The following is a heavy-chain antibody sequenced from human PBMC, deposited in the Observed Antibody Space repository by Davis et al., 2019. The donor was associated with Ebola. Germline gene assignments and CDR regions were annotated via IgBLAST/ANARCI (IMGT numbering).Heavy chain of an antibody. V-gene: IGHV4-30-2*01. CDR3: ARGGGLIRELYGMDV. Sequence: LRLSCAVSGGSISSGGYSWSWIRQPPGKGLEWIGYIYHSGSTYYNPSLKSRVTISVDTSKNQFSLKLSSVTAADTAVYYCARGGGLIRELYGMDVWGQGTTVTVSS. CDR2: IYHSGST. D-gene: IGHD1-7*01. CDR1: GGSISSGGYS. J-gene: IGHJ6*02.